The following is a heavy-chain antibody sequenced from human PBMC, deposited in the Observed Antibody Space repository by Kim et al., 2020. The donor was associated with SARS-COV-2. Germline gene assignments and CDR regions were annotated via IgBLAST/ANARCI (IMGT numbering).Heavy chain of an antibody. D-gene: IGHD3-22*01. Sequence: YADSVKGRFTISRDNAKNSLYLQMNSLRAEDTAVYYCARYYYDSSGYSDYWGQGTLVTVSS. CDR3: ARYYYDSSGYSDY. V-gene: IGHV3-21*01. J-gene: IGHJ4*02.